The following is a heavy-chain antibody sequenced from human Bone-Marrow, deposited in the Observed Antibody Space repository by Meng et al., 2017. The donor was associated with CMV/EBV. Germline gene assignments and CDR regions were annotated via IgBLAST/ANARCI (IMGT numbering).Heavy chain of an antibody. J-gene: IGHJ4*02. CDR3: TFSGGDNN. Sequence: GESLKISCAASGFTFSGSAMHWVRQASGKGLEWVGRIRSKANSYATAYAASVKGRFTISRDDSKNTAYLQMNSLKTEDTAVYYCTFSGGDNNWGQGTLVTVSS. V-gene: IGHV3-73*01. CDR1: GFTFSGSA. CDR2: IRSKANSYAT. D-gene: IGHD2-21*02.